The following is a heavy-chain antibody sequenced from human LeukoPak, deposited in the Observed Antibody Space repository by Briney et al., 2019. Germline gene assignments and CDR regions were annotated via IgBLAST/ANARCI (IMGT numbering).Heavy chain of an antibody. CDR1: GFTFSSYW. Sequence: GGSLRLSCAASGFTFSSYWMSWVRQAPGKGLERVANIKQDGSEKYYVDSVKGRFTISRDNAKNSLYLQMNSLRAEDTAVYYCARVATGGYSYGYNSKPSYYFDYWGQGTLVTVSS. J-gene: IGHJ4*02. CDR2: IKQDGSEK. V-gene: IGHV3-7*01. CDR3: ARVATGGYSYGYNSKPSYYFDY. D-gene: IGHD5-18*01.